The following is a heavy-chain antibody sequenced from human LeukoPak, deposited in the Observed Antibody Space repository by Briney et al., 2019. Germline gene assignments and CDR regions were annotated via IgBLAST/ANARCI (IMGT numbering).Heavy chain of an antibody. CDR1: GYTFTGYY. D-gene: IGHD3-22*01. CDR3: ARDAYYDSSGYYYDY. CDR2: INPNSGGT. Sequence: ASVKVSCKASGYTFTGYYMHWVRQAPGQGLEGMGRINPNSGGTNYAQKFQGRVTMTRDTSISTAYMKLSRLRSDDTAVYYCARDAYYDSSGYYYDYWGQGPLVTVSS. J-gene: IGHJ4*02. V-gene: IGHV1-2*06.